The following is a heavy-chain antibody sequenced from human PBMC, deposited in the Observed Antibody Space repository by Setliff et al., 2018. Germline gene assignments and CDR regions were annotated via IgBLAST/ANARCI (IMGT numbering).Heavy chain of an antibody. Sequence: ASVKVSCKASGYTFSTYGITWVRQAPGQGLEWMGWISAYNGNTNYAQKLQGRVTMTTDTSTSTAYMELRSLRSDDTAVYYCARTVYYDSSGYGVWRQGTQVTVSS. D-gene: IGHD3-22*01. CDR2: ISAYNGNT. CDR1: GYTFSTYG. CDR3: ARTVYYDSSGYGV. J-gene: IGHJ4*02. V-gene: IGHV1-18*01.